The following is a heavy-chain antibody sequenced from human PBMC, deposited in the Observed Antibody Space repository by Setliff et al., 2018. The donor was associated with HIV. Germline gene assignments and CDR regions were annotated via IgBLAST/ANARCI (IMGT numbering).Heavy chain of an antibody. CDR2: ISPNSGGT. V-gene: IGHV1-2*06. D-gene: IGHD2-15*01. J-gene: IGHJ6*03. Sequence: ASVKVSCKASGYTFTGYYIHWVRQAPGQGLEWMGRISPNSGGTNYAEKFQGRVTMTRDTSISTAYMELSSLISDDTAVYFCARTRSGGSSVYYYYYMDVWGQGTAVTVSS. CDR1: GYTFTGYY. CDR3: ARTRSGGSSVYYYYYMDV.